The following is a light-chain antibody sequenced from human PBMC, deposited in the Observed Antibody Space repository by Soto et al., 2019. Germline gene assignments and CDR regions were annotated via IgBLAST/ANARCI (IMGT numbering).Light chain of an antibody. CDR2: GAS. J-gene: IGKJ4*01. Sequence: EIVLTQSPGTLSLSPGDRATLSCRASQSVSTNYLAWYQQKPGQAPRLLLYGASSRAIGIPDRFSGRGSGTDFTLTISRLEPEDFAVYYCQQYDTSPPLTFGGGTKVEIK. V-gene: IGKV3-20*01. CDR1: QSVSTNY. CDR3: QQYDTSPPLT.